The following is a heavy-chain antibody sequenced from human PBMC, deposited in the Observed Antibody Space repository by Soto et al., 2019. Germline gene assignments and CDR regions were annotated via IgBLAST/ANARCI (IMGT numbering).Heavy chain of an antibody. V-gene: IGHV1-69*02. CDR2: INPIVSMS. D-gene: IGHD3-10*01. CDR1: GDTFSFYT. Sequence: QVQLVQSGTEVKKPGSSVKVSCKASGDTFSFYTINWVRQAPGLGLEWVGRINPIVSMSNYAQKFQGRVSXTXEXXTSPAYMELRSLRSDDTAMYFCAASYGSGYRAFDYWGQGALVIVSS. CDR3: AASYGSGYRAFDY. J-gene: IGHJ4*02.